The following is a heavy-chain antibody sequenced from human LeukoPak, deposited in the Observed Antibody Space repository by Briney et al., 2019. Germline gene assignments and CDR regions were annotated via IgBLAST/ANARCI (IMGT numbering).Heavy chain of an antibody. Sequence: GESLKISCKVSGYSFTSYWISWVRQMPGKGLEWMGRIDPSDSYTNYSPSFQGHVTISADKSISTAYLQWSSLKASDTAMYYCAPHLGGLEDLTFDPWGQGTLVTVSS. D-gene: IGHD1-26*01. CDR3: APHLGGLEDLTFDP. V-gene: IGHV5-10-1*01. CDR1: GYSFTSYW. J-gene: IGHJ5*02. CDR2: IDPSDSYT.